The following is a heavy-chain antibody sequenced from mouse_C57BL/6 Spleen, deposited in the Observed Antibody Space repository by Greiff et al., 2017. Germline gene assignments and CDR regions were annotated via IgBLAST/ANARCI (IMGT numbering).Heavy chain of an antibody. CDR3: ARRGWLLQGYYAMDY. V-gene: IGHV1-54*01. CDR2: INPGSGGT. Sequence: QVQLQQSGAELVRPGTSVKVSCKASGYAFTNYLIEWVKQRPGQGLEWIGVINPGSGGTNYNEKFKGKATLTADKSSSTAYMQLSSLTSEDSAVYFCARRGWLLQGYYAMDYWGQGTSVTVSS. CDR1: GYAFTNYL. J-gene: IGHJ4*01. D-gene: IGHD2-3*01.